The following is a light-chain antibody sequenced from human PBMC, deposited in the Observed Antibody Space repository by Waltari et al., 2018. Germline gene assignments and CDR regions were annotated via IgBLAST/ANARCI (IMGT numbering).Light chain of an antibody. CDR2: HDS. J-gene: IGKJ2*01. V-gene: IGKV1-5*01. Sequence: DTQMTQSPSTLSASVGDTVTITCRASQSISSWLAWYQQKPGKAPKLLIFHDSSLESGVPSSFSGGGSGVEFTLTISSLQPDDFATYYCQQYDTYPIYTFGQGTKLEIK. CDR3: QQYDTYPIYT. CDR1: QSISSW.